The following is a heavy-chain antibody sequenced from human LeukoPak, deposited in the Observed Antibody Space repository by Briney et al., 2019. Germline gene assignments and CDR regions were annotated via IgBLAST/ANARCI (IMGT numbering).Heavy chain of an antibody. Sequence: ASVKVTCKASGYTFTSYDINWVRQATGQGLEWMGWMNPNSGNTGYAQKFQGRVTMTRNTSISTAYMELSSLRSEDTAVYYCAREEVDIVVVVAARVYYGMDVWGQGTTVTVSS. CDR1: GYTFTSYD. CDR2: MNPNSGNT. CDR3: AREEVDIVVVVAARVYYGMDV. V-gene: IGHV1-8*01. J-gene: IGHJ6*02. D-gene: IGHD2-15*01.